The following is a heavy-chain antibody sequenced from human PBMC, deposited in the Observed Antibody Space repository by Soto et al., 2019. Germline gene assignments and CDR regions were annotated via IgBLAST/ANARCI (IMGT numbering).Heavy chain of an antibody. CDR1: AGSISSRRYY. Sequence: SQTLSLTCTVSAGSISSRRYYSGWIRQHPGKGLERIGSIYYSGSTYYNPSLKSRVTISVDTSKNQFSLKLSSVTAADPAVYYCARPLTMVRGVIADDYYGMDVWGQGTTVTVSS. D-gene: IGHD3-10*01. J-gene: IGHJ6*02. V-gene: IGHV4-39*01. CDR2: IYYSGST. CDR3: ARPLTMVRGVIADDYYGMDV.